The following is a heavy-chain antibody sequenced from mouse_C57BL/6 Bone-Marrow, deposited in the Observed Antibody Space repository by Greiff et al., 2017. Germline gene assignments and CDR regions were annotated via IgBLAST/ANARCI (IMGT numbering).Heavy chain of an antibody. Sequence: VQLQQSGPGLVQPSQSLSITCTVSGFSLTSYGVHWVRQSPGKGLEWLGVIWSGGSTDYNAAFISRLSISKDKSKSQVFFKMNSLQADDTAIYYCARNYYGSSRYFDVWGTGTTVTVSS. CDR2: IWSGGST. CDR1: GFSLTSYG. D-gene: IGHD1-1*01. CDR3: ARNYYGSSRYFDV. J-gene: IGHJ1*03. V-gene: IGHV2-2*01.